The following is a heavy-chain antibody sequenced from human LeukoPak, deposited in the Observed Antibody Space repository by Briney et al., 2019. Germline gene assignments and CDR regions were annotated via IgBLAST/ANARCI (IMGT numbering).Heavy chain of an antibody. Sequence: PSETLSLTCAVSGGSISSSNWWIWVRQPPGKGLEWIGEIYHSGTTNYNPSLKSRVTISVDKSKNQFSLKLSSVTAADTAVYYCARGWSLLWFGELGGWFDPWGQGTLVTVSS. V-gene: IGHV4-4*02. CDR2: IYHSGTT. CDR3: ARGWSLLWFGELGGWFDP. J-gene: IGHJ5*02. D-gene: IGHD3-10*01. CDR1: GGSISSSNW.